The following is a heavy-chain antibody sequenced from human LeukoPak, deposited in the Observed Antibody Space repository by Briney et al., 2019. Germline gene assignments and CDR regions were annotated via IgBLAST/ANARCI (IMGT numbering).Heavy chain of an antibody. CDR2: ISYDGSNK. V-gene: IGHV3-30*04. J-gene: IGHJ4*02. D-gene: IGHD3-10*01. CDR3: AKGITWLWFGEPLFDY. CDR1: GFTSSSYA. Sequence: GGSLRLSCAASGFTSSSYAMHWVRQAPGKGLEWVAVISYDGSNKYYADSVKGRFTISRDNSKNTLYLQMNSLRAEDTAVYYCAKGITWLWFGEPLFDYWGQGTLVTVSS.